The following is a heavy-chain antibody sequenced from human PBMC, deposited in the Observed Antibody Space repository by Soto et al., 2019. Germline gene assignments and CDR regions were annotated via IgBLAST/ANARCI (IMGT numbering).Heavy chain of an antibody. J-gene: IGHJ4*02. Sequence: EVQLLESGGGLVQPGESLRLSCAASGFTFSSYAMSWVRQAPGKGMEWVSVISGSDDSTYYADSGKGRFTISRDNSKNTLYLQMNSLRTEDTAVYYCAKRRSSSTIDYWGQGTLVTVSS. CDR1: GFTFSSYA. V-gene: IGHV3-23*01. CDR3: AKRRSSSTIDY. CDR2: ISGSDDST. D-gene: IGHD6-6*01.